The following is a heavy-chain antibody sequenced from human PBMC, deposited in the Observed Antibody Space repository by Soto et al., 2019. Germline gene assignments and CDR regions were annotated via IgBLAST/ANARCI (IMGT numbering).Heavy chain of an antibody. CDR2: ISWNSGSI. CDR3: AKDGDGDYGRYLTYYYGMDV. J-gene: IGHJ6*02. V-gene: IGHV3-9*01. CDR1: GFTFDDYA. Sequence: EVQLVESGGGLVQPGRSLRLSCAASGFTFDDYAMHWVRQAPGKGLEWVSGISWNSGSIGYADSVKGRFTISRDNAKNSLYLQMNSLRAEDTALYYCAKDGDGDYGRYLTYYYGMDVWGQGTTVTVSS. D-gene: IGHD4-17*01.